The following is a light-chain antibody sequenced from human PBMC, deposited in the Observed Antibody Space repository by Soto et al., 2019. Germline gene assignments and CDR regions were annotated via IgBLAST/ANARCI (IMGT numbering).Light chain of an antibody. Sequence: DIPMTQSPSSLSASAGDRVTITCQASQDISKYLNWYQQKPGKAPKLLIFDASKLETGVSSRFSGSGSGTDFSFTISSLQPEDIATYYCQQYDYVPLTFGQGTRLEIK. CDR3: QQYDYVPLT. CDR1: QDISKY. CDR2: DAS. J-gene: IGKJ5*01. V-gene: IGKV1-33*01.